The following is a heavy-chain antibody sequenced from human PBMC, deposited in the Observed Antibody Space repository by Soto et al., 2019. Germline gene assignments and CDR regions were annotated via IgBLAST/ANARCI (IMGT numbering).Heavy chain of an antibody. CDR3: ARETESVPKSNSGSYGGFFDY. V-gene: IGHV4-4*02. CDR1: GGSISSSNW. D-gene: IGHD3-10*01. CDR2: IYHSGST. J-gene: IGHJ4*02. Sequence: PSETLSLTCAVSGGSISSSNWWSWVRQPPGKGLEWIGEIYHSGSTNYNPSLKSRVTISVDKSKNQFSLKLSSVTAADTAVYYCARETESVPKSNSGSYGGFFDYWGQGTLVTVSS.